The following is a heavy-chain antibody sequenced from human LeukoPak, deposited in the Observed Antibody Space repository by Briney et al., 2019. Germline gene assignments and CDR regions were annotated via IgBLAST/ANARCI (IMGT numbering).Heavy chain of an antibody. CDR3: TRDVSQSSSWYGEFDY. Sequence: PGGSMRLSCAASGFSFSNHWMHWVRQVQGKGLVWVSRINSDGSSTTHADSVKGRFTISRDNAKNTLYLQMNSLRDEDTAVYYCTRDVSQSSSWYGEFDYWGQGTQVTVSS. CDR2: INSDGSST. D-gene: IGHD6-13*01. V-gene: IGHV3-74*03. J-gene: IGHJ4*02. CDR1: GFSFSNHW.